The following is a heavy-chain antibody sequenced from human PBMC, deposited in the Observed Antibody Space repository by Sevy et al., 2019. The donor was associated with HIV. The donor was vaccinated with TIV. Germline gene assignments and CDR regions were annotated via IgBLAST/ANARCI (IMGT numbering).Heavy chain of an antibody. J-gene: IGHJ4*02. V-gene: IGHV3-23*01. CDR1: GFTFSSYA. CDR3: AQHTPRNYYDSSGYLY. D-gene: IGHD3-22*01. CDR2: ISGSGGST. Sequence: GGSLRLSCAASGFTFSSYAMSWVRQAPGKGLEWVSAISGSGGSTYYADSVKGRFTISRDNTKNTLYLQMNSLRAEDTAVYYCAQHTPRNYYDSSGYLYWGQGTLVTVSS.